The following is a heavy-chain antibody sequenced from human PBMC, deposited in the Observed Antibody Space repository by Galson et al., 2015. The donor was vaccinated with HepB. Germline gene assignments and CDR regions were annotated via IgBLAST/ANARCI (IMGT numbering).Heavy chain of an antibody. J-gene: IGHJ3*02. D-gene: IGHD1-26*01. V-gene: IGHV3-23*01. CDR3: AKDGNGVGATYDAFDI. Sequence: SLRLSCAASGFTFSSYALRWVPQAPGKGLEWVSAISGSGGSTYYADSVKGRFTISRDNSKNTLYLQMNSLRAEDTAVYYCAKDGNGVGATYDAFDIWGQGTMVTVSS. CDR1: GFTFSSYA. CDR2: ISGSGGST.